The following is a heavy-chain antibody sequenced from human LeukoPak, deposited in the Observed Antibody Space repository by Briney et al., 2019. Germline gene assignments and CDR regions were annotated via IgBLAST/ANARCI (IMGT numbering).Heavy chain of an antibody. D-gene: IGHD3-22*01. CDR2: ISGSGGTT. V-gene: IGHV3-23*01. Sequence: GGSLRLSCAGSGFTFNSYAMTWVRQAPGKGLKWVSGISGSGGTTYYADSVNGRFTISRDNSNNTLYLQMNSMRVEDTAVYFCAKGVMDYYDSSGYYPSDLWGQGTLVTVSS. J-gene: IGHJ5*02. CDR3: AKGVMDYYDSSGYYPSDL. CDR1: GFTFNSYA.